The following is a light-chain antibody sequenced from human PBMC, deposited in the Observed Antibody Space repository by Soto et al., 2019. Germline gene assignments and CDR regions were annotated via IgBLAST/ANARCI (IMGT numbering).Light chain of an antibody. J-gene: IGKJ1*01. CDR3: QQYDAYPWT. Sequence: DIQMTQSPSTLSASVGDRVTITCRANQNIINWLTWYQQKPGKAPKLLIYKASTLQSGVPSRFSGSGSATEFTRTISSLQPDDFATYFCQQYDAYPWTFGQGTKV. CDR2: KAS. V-gene: IGKV1-5*03. CDR1: QNIINW.